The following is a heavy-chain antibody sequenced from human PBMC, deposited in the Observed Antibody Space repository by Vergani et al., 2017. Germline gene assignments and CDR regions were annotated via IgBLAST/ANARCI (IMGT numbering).Heavy chain of an antibody. CDR3: ARDSLDTSGGMDV. J-gene: IGHJ6*02. V-gene: IGHV4-61*02. CDR1: GGSISSGGYY. CDR2: IYTSGST. Sequence: QLQLQESGSGLVKPSQTLSLTCAVSGGSISSGGYYWSWIRQPAGKGLEWIGRIYTSGSTNYNPSLKSRVTISVDTSKNQFSLKLSSVTAADTAVYYCARDSLDTSGGMDVWGQGTTVTVSS. D-gene: IGHD3-10*01.